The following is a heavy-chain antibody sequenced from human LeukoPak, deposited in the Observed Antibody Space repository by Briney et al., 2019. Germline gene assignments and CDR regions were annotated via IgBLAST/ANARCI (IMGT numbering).Heavy chain of an antibody. J-gene: IGHJ6*03. V-gene: IGHV1-8*03. CDR1: GYTFTSYD. CDR2: MNPNSGNT. Sequence: ASVKVSRKASGYTFTSYDINWVRQATGQGLEWMGWMNPNSGNTGYAQKFQGRVTITRNTSISTAYMELSSLRSEDTAVYYCARGRDTAMDRYYYYYYMDVWGKGTTVTVSS. D-gene: IGHD5-18*01. CDR3: ARGRDTAMDRYYYYYYMDV.